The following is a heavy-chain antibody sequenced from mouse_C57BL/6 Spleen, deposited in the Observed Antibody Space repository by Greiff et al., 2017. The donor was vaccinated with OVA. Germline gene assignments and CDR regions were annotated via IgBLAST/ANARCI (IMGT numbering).Heavy chain of an antibody. CDR3: AKLGLGFAY. Sequence: EVQVVESGGGLVKPGGSLKLSCAASGFTFSDYGMHWVRQTPEQGLEWVAYISSGSSTTYYADTVKGRFTISRDNAKNTLFLQVTSLRSEDTAMYYCAKLGLGFAYWGQGTMVTVSA. J-gene: IGHJ3*01. D-gene: IGHD4-1*01. CDR2: ISSGSSTT. V-gene: IGHV5-17*01. CDR1: GFTFSDYG.